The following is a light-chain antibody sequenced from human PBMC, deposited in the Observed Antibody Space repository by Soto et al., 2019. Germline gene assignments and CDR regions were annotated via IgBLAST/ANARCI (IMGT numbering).Light chain of an antibody. CDR2: GAS. CDR3: QQYGSSPRT. Sequence: EIVLTQSPGTLSLSPGERATLSCRASQSVSSSYLAWYQQKPGQAPRLLIYGASSRATGIPDRFSGSGSGTDFTLTISRLEPEDFAVYYFQQYGSSPRTFGQGTMVDIK. V-gene: IGKV3-20*01. J-gene: IGKJ1*01. CDR1: QSVSSSY.